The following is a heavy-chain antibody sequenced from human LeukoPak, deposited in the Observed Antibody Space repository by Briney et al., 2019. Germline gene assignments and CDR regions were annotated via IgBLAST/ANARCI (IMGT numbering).Heavy chain of an antibody. CDR1: GFTFSSYW. CDR3: ARDLGSYTSGWYMGFDY. CDR2: INSDGSST. D-gene: IGHD6-19*01. Sequence: PGGSLRLSCAASGFTFSSYWMHWVRQAPGKGLVWVSRINSDGSSTSYADSVKGRFTISRDNAKNSLYLQMNSLRAEDTAVYYCARDLGSYTSGWYMGFDYWGQGTLVTVSS. V-gene: IGHV3-74*01. J-gene: IGHJ4*02.